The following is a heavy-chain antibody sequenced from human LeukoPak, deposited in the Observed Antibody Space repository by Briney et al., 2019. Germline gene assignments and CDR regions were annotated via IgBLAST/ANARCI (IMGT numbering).Heavy chain of an antibody. D-gene: IGHD3-10*01. V-gene: IGHV3-15*01. Sequence: KPGGSLRLSCVASGFTFSNAWMSWVRQAPGKGLEWVGRIKSKIDGGTTDYAAPVKGRFTISRDDSKNMLYLQTNSLKTEDTAVYYCTTHLWFGELRFDYWGQGTLVTVSS. CDR1: GFTFSNAW. CDR3: TTHLWFGELRFDY. J-gene: IGHJ4*02. CDR2: IKSKIDGGTT.